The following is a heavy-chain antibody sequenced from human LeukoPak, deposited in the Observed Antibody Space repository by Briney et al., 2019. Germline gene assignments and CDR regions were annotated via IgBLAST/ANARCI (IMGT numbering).Heavy chain of an antibody. CDR1: GFTVSSNY. J-gene: IGHJ3*02. CDR2: IYSGGST. CDR3: ARDETYAFDI. V-gene: IGHV3-53*01. Sequence: AGGSLILSCAASGFTVSSNYMSWVRQAPGQGLEWVSVIYSGGSTYYADSVKGRFTISRDNSKNTLYLQMNSLRAEDTAVYYCARDETYAFDIWGQGTMVTVSS.